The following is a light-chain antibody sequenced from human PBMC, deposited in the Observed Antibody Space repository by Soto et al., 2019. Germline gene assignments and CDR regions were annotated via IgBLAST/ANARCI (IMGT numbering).Light chain of an antibody. CDR3: QKYFSAPFT. Sequence: IVMTQSPATLSVSPGERVTLSCRAGETVRTNLAWFQQKPGQTPRLLIFGASTRATGIPTRFTGSGSETEFTLTIGSLQSEDVATYYCQKYFSAPFTFGPGTKLGIK. V-gene: IGKV3-15*01. J-gene: IGKJ3*01. CDR2: GAS. CDR1: ETVRTN.